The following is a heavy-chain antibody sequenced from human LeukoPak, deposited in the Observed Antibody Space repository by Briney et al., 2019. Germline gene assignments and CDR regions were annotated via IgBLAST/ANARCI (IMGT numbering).Heavy chain of an antibody. CDR2: ISRRDNTM. D-gene: IGHD3-16*01. CDR3: ARDWGDECDGFDM. Sequence: PGGSLRLFCAASGFTFSSFGMSWVRQAPGKGLEWLSYISRRDNTMSYADSVRGRFITSRDNAKNSLYLQMNSLRAEDTAVYYCARDWGDECDGFDMWGQGTMVTVSS. CDR1: GFTFSSFG. V-gene: IGHV3-48*01. J-gene: IGHJ3*02.